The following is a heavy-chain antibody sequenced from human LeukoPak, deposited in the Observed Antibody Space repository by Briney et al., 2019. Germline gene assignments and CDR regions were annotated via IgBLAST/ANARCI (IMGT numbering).Heavy chain of an antibody. V-gene: IGHV3-30*02. Sequence: PGGSLRLSCAASGFTFSSYGMHWVRQAPGKGLEWVAFIRYDGSNKYYADSVKGRFTISRDNSKSTLYLQMNSLRAEDTAVYYCAKDLQIDYGGKGSPVDYWGQGTLVTVSS. J-gene: IGHJ4*02. CDR2: IRYDGSNK. CDR1: GFTFSSYG. CDR3: AKDLQIDYGGKGSPVDY. D-gene: IGHD4-23*01.